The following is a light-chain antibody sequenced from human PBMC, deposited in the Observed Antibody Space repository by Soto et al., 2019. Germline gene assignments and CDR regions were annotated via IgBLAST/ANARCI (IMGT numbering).Light chain of an antibody. V-gene: IGKV3-11*01. CDR2: DAS. Sequence: LIQSPATVSLAKGERPTVSCSARQSISSSLAWYQQKPGQAPWLLIYDASNRATGIPARFSGSGSGTDTALTISILYPEASGVALCNPRRHGTSVTFGEGTRLEIK. CDR3: NPRRHGTSVT. J-gene: IGKJ5*01. CDR1: QSISSS.